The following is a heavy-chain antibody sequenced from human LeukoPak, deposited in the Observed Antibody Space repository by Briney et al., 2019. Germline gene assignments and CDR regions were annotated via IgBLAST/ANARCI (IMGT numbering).Heavy chain of an antibody. J-gene: IGHJ5*02. CDR3: VKGSLNRYALDP. CDR2: ISSGSHST. CDR1: GFTFSDYY. Sequence: PGGSLRLSCAASGFTFSDYYMTWIRQAPGKGLEWVSYISSGSHSTNYLDSVKGRFTISRDNAKNSLYLQMNSLRAEDTAVYYCVKGSLNRYALDPWGQGTLVTVSS. V-gene: IGHV3-11*03. D-gene: IGHD5-12*01.